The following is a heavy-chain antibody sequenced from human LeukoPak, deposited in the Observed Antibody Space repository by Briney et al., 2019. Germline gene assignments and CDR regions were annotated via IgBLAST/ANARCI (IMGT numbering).Heavy chain of an antibody. V-gene: IGHV4-59*01. D-gene: IGHD3-16*02. CDR3: ARLVYDYVWGSYPYYYYYMDV. CDR1: GGSISSYY. CDR2: ICYSGST. Sequence: PETLSLTCTVSGGSISSYYWSWIRQPPGKGLEWIGYICYSGSTNYNPSLKSRVTISVDTSKNQFSLKLSSVTAADTAVYYCARLVYDYVWGSYPYYYYYMDVWGKGTTVTVSS. J-gene: IGHJ6*03.